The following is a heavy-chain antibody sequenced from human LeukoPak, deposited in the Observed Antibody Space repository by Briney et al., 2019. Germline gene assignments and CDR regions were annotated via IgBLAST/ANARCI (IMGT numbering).Heavy chain of an antibody. CDR2: INHSGST. CDR3: ARVLLGYYDSSDNFDY. V-gene: IGHV4-34*01. CDR1: GGSFSGYY. D-gene: IGHD3-22*01. J-gene: IGHJ4*02. Sequence: SSETLSLTCAVYGGSFSGYYWSWIRQPPGKGLEWIGEINHSGSTNYNPSLKSRVTISVDTSKNQFSLKLSSVTAADTAVYYCARVLLGYYDSSDNFDYWGQGTLVTVSS.